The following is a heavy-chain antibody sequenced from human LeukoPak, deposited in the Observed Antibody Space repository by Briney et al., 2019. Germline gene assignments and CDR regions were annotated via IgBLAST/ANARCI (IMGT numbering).Heavy chain of an antibody. V-gene: IGHV1-8*01. CDR2: MNPNSGNT. CDR1: GYTFTSYD. J-gene: IGHJ4*02. D-gene: IGHD3-3*01. Sequence: ASVEVSCKASGYTFTSYDINWVRQATGQGLEWMGWMNPNSGNTGYAQKFQGRVTMTRNTSISTAYMELSSLRSEDTAVYYCARGPATQYDFWSGYYRDYWGQGTLVTVSS. CDR3: ARGPATQYDFWSGYYRDY.